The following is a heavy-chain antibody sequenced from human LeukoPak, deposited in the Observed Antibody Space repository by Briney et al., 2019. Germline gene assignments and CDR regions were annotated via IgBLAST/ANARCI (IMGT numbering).Heavy chain of an antibody. CDR2: INHSGST. J-gene: IGHJ3*02. Sequence: PSETLSLTCAVYGGSFSGYYWSWIRQPPGKGLEWIGEINHSGSTNYNPSLKSRVTISVDTSKNQFSLKLSSVTAADTAVYYCARGLVGSSTSLTDGDAFDIWGQGTMVTVSS. D-gene: IGHD2-2*01. CDR1: GGSFSGYY. V-gene: IGHV4-34*01. CDR3: ARGLVGSSTSLTDGDAFDI.